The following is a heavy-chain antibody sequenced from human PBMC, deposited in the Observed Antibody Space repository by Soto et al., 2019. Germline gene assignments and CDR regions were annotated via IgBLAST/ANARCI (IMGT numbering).Heavy chain of an antibody. V-gene: IGHV4-30-4*01. J-gene: IGHJ3*02. CDR1: GGSISSGDYY. CDR3: ARSRRVTYYYDSSGLGAFDI. CDR2: IYYSGST. Sequence: QVQLQESGPGLVKPSQTLSLTCTVSGGSISSGDYYWSWIRQPPGKGLEWIGYIYYSGSTYYNPSLKSRVTISVDTSKNQFSLKLSSVTAADTAVYYCARSRRVTYYYDSSGLGAFDIWGQGTMVTVSS. D-gene: IGHD3-22*01.